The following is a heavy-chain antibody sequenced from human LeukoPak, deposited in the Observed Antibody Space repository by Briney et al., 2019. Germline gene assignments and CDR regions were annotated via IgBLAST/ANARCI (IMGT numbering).Heavy chain of an antibody. J-gene: IGHJ4*02. Sequence: GGSLRLSCAASGFTFSSYSMNWVRQAPGKGLEWVSFISSSSSTIYYADSVKGRFTISRDNSKNTLYLQMNSLRAEDTAVYYCAKDHGYGGYDWIDYWAQGTLVTVSP. CDR1: GFTFSSYS. D-gene: IGHD5-12*01. V-gene: IGHV3-48*01. CDR3: AKDHGYGGYDWIDY. CDR2: ISSSSSTI.